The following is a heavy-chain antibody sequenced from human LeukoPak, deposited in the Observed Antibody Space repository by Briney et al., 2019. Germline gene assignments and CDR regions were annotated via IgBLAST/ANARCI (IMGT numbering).Heavy chain of an antibody. J-gene: IGHJ6*03. CDR2: ISSSGSTI. CDR1: GFTFSDYY. D-gene: IGHD3-10*01. Sequence: GGSLRLSCAASGFTFSDYYMSCIRQAPGKGLEWVSYISSSGSTIYYADSVKGRFTISRDNAKNSLYLQMNSLRAGDTAVYYCARDSGYYYMDVWGKGTTVTISS. CDR3: ARDSGYYYMDV. V-gene: IGHV3-11*04.